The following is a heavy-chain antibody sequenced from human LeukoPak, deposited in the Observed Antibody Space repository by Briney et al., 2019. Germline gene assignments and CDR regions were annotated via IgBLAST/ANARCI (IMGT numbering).Heavy chain of an antibody. CDR2: IYHSGST. J-gene: IGHJ5*02. CDR1: GGSISSYY. V-gene: IGHV4-59*12. CDR3: ARVRHIVVVAFDP. Sequence: SETLSLTCTVSGGSISSYYWSWIRQPPGKGLEWIGEIYHSGSTNYNPSLKSRVTISVDKSKNQFSLKLSSVTAADTAVYYCARVRHIVVVAFDPWGQGTLVTVSS. D-gene: IGHD2-21*01.